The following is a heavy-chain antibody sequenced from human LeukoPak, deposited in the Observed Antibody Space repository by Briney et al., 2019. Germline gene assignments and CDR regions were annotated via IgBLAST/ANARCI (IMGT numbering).Heavy chain of an antibody. Sequence: GASVKVSCKASGFTFTSHDYNWVRQATGQGLEWMGWMNPNSGNTGYAQKFQGRVTMTRDTSISTAYMELSSLSSEDTAVYYCARDNFLVYYDSSGYYYSTRFDPWGQGTLVTVSS. J-gene: IGHJ5*02. CDR1: GFTFTSHD. CDR3: ARDNFLVYYDSSGYYYSTRFDP. CDR2: MNPNSGNT. V-gene: IGHV1-8*01. D-gene: IGHD3-22*01.